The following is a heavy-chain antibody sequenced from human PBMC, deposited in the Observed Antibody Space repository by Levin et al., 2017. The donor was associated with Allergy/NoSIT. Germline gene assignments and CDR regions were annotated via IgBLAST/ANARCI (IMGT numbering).Heavy chain of an antibody. CDR3: ARRYSRGWYYFDY. CDR1: GGSFSGYY. V-gene: IGHV4-34*01. D-gene: IGHD6-19*01. J-gene: IGHJ4*02. CDR2: INDLGST. Sequence: SETLSLTCAVYGGSFSGYYWGWIRQPPGKGLEWIGEINDLGSTNNSPPLKSRVTISVDTSKHQFSLRLSPVTAADTAVYYCARRYSRGWYYFDYWGRGTLVTVSS.